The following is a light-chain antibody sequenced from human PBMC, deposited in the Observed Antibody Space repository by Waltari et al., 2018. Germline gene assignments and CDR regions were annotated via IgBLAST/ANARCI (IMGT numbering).Light chain of an antibody. CDR3: GTWDSSLSGYV. CDR1: NSNIGNNY. CDR2: AKK. J-gene: IGLJ1*01. Sequence: QSVLTQPPSVSAAPGQKVTISCSGSNSNIGNNYVSWYPQLPGTAPKPFIYAKKKRPTEIPDRLAGSGAGTSATLGITGLQTGDEADYYCGTWDSSLSGYVFGTGTKVTVL. V-gene: IGLV1-51*01.